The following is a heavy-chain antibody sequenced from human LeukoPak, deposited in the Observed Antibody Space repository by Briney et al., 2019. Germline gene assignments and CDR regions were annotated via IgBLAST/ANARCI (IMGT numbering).Heavy chain of an antibody. CDR1: GFTFSSYS. CDR3: ARDGQQGNYFDY. V-gene: IGHV3-21*01. Sequence: GGSLRLSCAASGFTFSSYSMNLVRQAPGKGLEWVSSISSSSSYIYYADSVKGRFTISRDNAKNSLYLQMNSLRAEDTAVYYCARDGQQGNYFDYWGQGTLVTVSS. D-gene: IGHD2-2*01. J-gene: IGHJ4*02. CDR2: ISSSSSYI.